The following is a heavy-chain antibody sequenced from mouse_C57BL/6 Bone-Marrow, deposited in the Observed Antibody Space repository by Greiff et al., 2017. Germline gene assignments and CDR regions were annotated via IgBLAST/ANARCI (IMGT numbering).Heavy chain of an antibody. V-gene: IGHV5-6*01. J-gene: IGHJ4*01. CDR3: ARQWQILNYYAMDY. Sequence: EVQGVESGGDLVKPGGSLKLSCAASGFTFSSYGMSWVRQTPDKRLEWVATISSGGSYTYYPDSVKGRFTISRDNAKNTLYLQMSSLKSEDTAMYYCARQWQILNYYAMDYWGQGTSVTVSS. CDR2: ISSGGSYT. CDR1: GFTFSSYG.